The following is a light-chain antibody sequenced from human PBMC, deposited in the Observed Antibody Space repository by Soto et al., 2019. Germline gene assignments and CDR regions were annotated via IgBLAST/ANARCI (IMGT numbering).Light chain of an antibody. CDR1: GTDFVNFNY. Sequence: QSVLTQPASVSGSPGQSITISCTAAGTDFVNFNYVSWYQHHPGRVPKLIIYEVINRPSGVSNRFSGSKSGSAASLTISGLHTEDEAHYYGFAVTTRNTLVLFGGGTKLTVL. CDR2: EVI. CDR3: FAVTTRNTLVL. J-gene: IGLJ2*01. V-gene: IGLV2-14*01.